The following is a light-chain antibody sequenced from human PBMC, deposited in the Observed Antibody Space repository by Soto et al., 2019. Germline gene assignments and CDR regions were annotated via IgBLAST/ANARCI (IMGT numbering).Light chain of an antibody. Sequence: QLVLTQSSSASASLGSSVKLTCTLSSGHSTYIIAWHQQQPGKAPRYLMKLEGSGSYNKGSGIPDRFSGSSSGADRYLTISNLQFEDEADYYCSSYTSSSTVVFGGGTKLTVL. V-gene: IGLV4-60*02. J-gene: IGLJ2*01. CDR3: SSYTSSSTVV. CDR1: SGHSTYI. CDR2: LEGSGSY.